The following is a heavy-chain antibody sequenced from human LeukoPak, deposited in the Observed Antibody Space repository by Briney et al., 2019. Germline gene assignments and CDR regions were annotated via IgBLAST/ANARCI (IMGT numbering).Heavy chain of an antibody. CDR3: ARAASVAGTYALNH. Sequence: GGSLRLSCAVSGFTVSRNYMSWVRQAPGKGLEWVSVIDGGGSTYYADSVKGRFTISRDNYKNTLYLQMNSLRAEDTSVYYCARAASVAGTYALNHWGQGTLVTVSS. J-gene: IGHJ4*02. CDR2: IDGGGST. V-gene: IGHV3-66*01. D-gene: IGHD6-19*01. CDR1: GFTVSRNY.